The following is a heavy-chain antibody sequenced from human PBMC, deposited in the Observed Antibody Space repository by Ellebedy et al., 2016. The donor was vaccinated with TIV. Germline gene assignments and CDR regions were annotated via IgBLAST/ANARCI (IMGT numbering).Heavy chain of an antibody. CDR1: GFTFSSYS. D-gene: IGHD4-17*01. J-gene: IGHJ4*02. CDR2: ISGSGRTI. Sequence: PGGSLRLSCAASGFTFSSYSMNWVRQAPGEGLEWISYISGSGRTIHYADSVKGRFTISRDDAKNSLFLQMNGLRAEDTAVYYCATFDYGDYIGSDFWGQGTLVTVSS. CDR3: ATFDYGDYIGSDF. V-gene: IGHV3-48*04.